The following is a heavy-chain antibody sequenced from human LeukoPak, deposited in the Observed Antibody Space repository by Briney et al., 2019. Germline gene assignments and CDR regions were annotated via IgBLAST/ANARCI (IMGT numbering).Heavy chain of an antibody. CDR3: ARCDAFGVVNGGFDP. V-gene: IGHV1-46*01. Sequence: EASVKVSCKASGYTFTSYYMHWVRQAPGQGLEWMGIINPSGGSTSYAQKFQGRVTMTRDTSTSTAYMELRSLRSDDTAVYYCARCDAFGVVNGGFDPWGQGTLVTVSS. CDR2: INPSGGST. D-gene: IGHD3-3*01. J-gene: IGHJ5*02. CDR1: GYTFTSYY.